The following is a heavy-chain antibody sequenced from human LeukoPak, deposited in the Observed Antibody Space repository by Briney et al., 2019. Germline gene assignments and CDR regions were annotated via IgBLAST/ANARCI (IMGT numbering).Heavy chain of an antibody. Sequence: SVTVSCKASGGTFSSYAISWVRQAPGQGLEWMGRIIPILGIANYAQKFQGRVTITADKSTSTAYMELSSLRSEDTAVYYCARDLGAYSGTHLRDYWGQGTLVTVSS. J-gene: IGHJ4*02. CDR1: GGTFSSYA. V-gene: IGHV1-69*04. CDR2: IIPILGIA. D-gene: IGHD1-26*01. CDR3: ARDLGAYSGTHLRDY.